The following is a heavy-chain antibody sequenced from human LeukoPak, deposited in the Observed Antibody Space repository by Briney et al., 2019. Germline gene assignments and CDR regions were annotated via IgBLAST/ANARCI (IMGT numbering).Heavy chain of an antibody. CDR2: FSASGANT. D-gene: IGHD3-22*01. CDR1: GFTFADYA. J-gene: IGHJ4*02. V-gene: IGHV3-23*01. Sequence: PGGSLRLSCAASGFTFADYAMNWVRQAPGKGLEWVSAFSASGANTYYADSVKGRFTISRDNSKNALYLQMNSLRAEDTAVYYCAKDTDYYDSRELDYWGQGTLVTVSS. CDR3: AKDTDYYDSRELDY.